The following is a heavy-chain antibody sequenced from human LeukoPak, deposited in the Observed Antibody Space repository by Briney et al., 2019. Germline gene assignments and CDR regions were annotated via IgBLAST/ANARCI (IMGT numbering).Heavy chain of an antibody. J-gene: IGHJ4*02. CDR2: IYYSGGA. V-gene: IGHV4-39*07. CDR3: ARGGATSTGAGVFDF. CDR1: GDSLRKSTFY. Sequence: SETLSLTCTVSGDSLRKSTFYWVWIRQPPGKGLEWIGSIYYSGGADYNPSLQGRVTISVDTSKNEFSLKLNSVTAADTAVYYCARGGATSTGAGVFDFWGQGVLVTVSS. D-gene: IGHD1-26*01.